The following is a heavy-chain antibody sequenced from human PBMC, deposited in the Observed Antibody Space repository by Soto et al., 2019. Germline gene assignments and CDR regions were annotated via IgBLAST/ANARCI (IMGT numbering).Heavy chain of an antibody. CDR1: GFTFSGHS. D-gene: IGHD3-3*02. CDR2: ISSSSTTI. Sequence: EVQLVESGGGLVQPGGSLRLSCAASGFTFSGHSMSWVRQAPGKGLEWVSYISSSSTTIYYADSVKGRFTISRDNAKNSLYLQMNSLRDEDTAVYYCARVAVLAFRAGTLYYFDYWGQGTLVTVSS. CDR3: ARVAVLAFRAGTLYYFDY. V-gene: IGHV3-48*02. J-gene: IGHJ4*02.